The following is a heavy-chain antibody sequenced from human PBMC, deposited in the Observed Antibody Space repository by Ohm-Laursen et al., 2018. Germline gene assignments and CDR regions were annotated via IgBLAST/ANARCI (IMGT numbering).Heavy chain of an antibody. J-gene: IGHJ4*02. CDR3: ARDDSALARRPSLSDY. D-gene: IGHD6-6*01. CDR1: GFTFSDYY. CDR2: ISSSGSTI. Sequence: SLRLSCAASGFTFSDYYMSWIRQAPGKGLEWVSYISSSGSTIYYADSVKGRFTISRDNAKNSLYLQMNSLRAEDTAVYYCARDDSALARRPSLSDYWGQGTLVTVSS. V-gene: IGHV3-11*01.